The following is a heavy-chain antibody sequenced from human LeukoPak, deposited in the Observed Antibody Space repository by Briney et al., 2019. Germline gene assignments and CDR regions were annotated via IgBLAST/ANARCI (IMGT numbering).Heavy chain of an antibody. CDR3: AKESAGYSSGWYEVDY. CDR2: ISYDGSNK. CDR1: GFTFSSYG. J-gene: IGHJ4*02. V-gene: IGHV3-30*18. D-gene: IGHD6-19*01. Sequence: GGSLRLSCAASGFTFSSYGMHWVRQAPGKGLEWVAVISYDGSNKYYADSVKGRFTISRDNSKNTLYLQMNSLRAEDTAVYYCAKESAGYSSGWYEVDYWGQGTLVTVSS.